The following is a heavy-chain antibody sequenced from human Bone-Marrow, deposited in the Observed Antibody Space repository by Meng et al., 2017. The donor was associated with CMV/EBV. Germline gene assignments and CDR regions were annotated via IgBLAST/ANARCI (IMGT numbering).Heavy chain of an antibody. CDR3: ARCGLEVVPAYNWFDP. J-gene: IGHJ5*02. CDR2: IIPVFGTA. CDR1: GGTFKIYA. Sequence: SVKVSCKASGGTFKIYAINWVRQASGQGLEWMGGIIPVFGTANFAQKFQGRLTITTDESTSTAYMELRSLRSDDTAVYYCARCGLEVVPAYNWFDPWGQGTLVTVSS. D-gene: IGHD2-2*01. V-gene: IGHV1-69*05.